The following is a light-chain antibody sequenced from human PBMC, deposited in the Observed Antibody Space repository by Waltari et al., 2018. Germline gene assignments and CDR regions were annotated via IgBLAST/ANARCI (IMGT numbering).Light chain of an antibody. CDR1: SSDVGGYNY. CDR3: SSYAGSNNLI. CDR2: EVS. J-gene: IGLJ2*01. V-gene: IGLV2-8*01. Sequence: QSALTQPPSASGSPGQSVTISCTGTSSDVGGYNYVSWYQQQPGKAPKLIIYEVSKRPSGVPDRCSGSKPGNTASLTVSGLQAEDEADYYCSSYAGSNNLIFGGGTKLTVL.